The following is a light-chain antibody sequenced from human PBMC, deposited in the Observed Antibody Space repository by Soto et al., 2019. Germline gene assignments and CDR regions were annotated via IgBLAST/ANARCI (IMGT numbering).Light chain of an antibody. CDR3: SSYTSISTLYV. V-gene: IGLV2-14*01. CDR1: NSDVGGYNY. Sequence: QSVLTQPASVSGSPGQSITISCTGTNSDVGGYNYVSWYQRHPGKAPELMIYEVSHRPSGVSNRFSGSKSDNTASLTISGLQAEDEADYYCSSYTSISTLYVFXTGTKVTVL. CDR2: EVS. J-gene: IGLJ1*01.